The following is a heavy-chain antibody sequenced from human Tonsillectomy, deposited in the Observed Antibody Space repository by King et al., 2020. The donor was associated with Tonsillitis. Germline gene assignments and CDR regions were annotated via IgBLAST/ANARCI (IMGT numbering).Heavy chain of an antibody. CDR2: IWDVGSNR. CDR3: ARKNDWYFDL. Sequence: QVQLVESGGGVVQPGRSLRLSCVVSGFTFSSYGMHWVRQAPGKGLVWVAVIWDVGSNRDEVDSVNGRFTISRDDSKNTLYLQMNSLRAEDTAVYYCARKNDWYFDLWGRGTLVTVSS. D-gene: IGHD1-1*01. J-gene: IGHJ2*01. CDR1: GFTFSSYG. V-gene: IGHV3-33*08.